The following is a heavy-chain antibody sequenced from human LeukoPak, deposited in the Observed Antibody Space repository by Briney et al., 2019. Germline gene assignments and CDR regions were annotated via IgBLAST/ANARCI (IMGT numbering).Heavy chain of an antibody. Sequence: GGSLRLSFAAPGLTFSNYGMHWVRQAPGKGLEWGAVLSYEGRNEYYADSVKGRFTISRDNSRNTLYLQMNSLRPEDTAVYYCAKEQPPNSSGWLSLFDYWGQGSLVTVSS. CDR3: AKEQPPNSSGWLSLFDY. J-gene: IGHJ4*02. CDR1: GLTFSNYG. CDR2: LSYEGRNE. V-gene: IGHV3-30*18. D-gene: IGHD6-19*01.